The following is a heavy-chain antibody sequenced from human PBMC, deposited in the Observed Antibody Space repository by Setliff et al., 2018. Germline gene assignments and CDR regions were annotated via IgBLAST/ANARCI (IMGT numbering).Heavy chain of an antibody. CDR3: TWGPGGYFDF. Sequence: ASVKVSCKASGYTFTDYYMQWVRQAPGQGLGWMGNINTYSGATNYAHKFQGRVTMTTDTSITTAYMELNSLTSDDTAVYFCTWGPGGYFDFWGQGTLVTVSS. J-gene: IGHJ4*02. D-gene: IGHD3-22*01. CDR1: GYTFTDYY. CDR2: INTYSGAT. V-gene: IGHV1-2*02.